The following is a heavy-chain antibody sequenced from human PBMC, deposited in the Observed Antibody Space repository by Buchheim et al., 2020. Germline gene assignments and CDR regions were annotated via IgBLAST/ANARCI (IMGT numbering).Heavy chain of an antibody. CDR3: ARRLTCSTTSCQSSWFDP. CDR1: GGSISGGGYY. J-gene: IGHJ5*02. CDR2: IYYSGGT. Sequence: QVQLQESGPALVKPSQTLSLTCTVSGGSISGGGYYWSWIRQHPGKGLEWIGYIYYSGGTFYNPSLKSRVTISVDTSKNQFSLKLSSVTAADTAVYYCARRLTCSTTSCQSSWFDPWGQGTL. D-gene: IGHD2-2*01. V-gene: IGHV4-31*03.